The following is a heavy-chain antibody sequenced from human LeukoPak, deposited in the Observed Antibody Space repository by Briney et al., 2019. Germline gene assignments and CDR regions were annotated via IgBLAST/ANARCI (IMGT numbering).Heavy chain of an antibody. Sequence: GGSLRLSCVASGFTFSSYWMHWVRQDPRKGLMQVSRINGDGRNINYADSVRGRFTISRDNAKNTLYLQMNTLRVDDTAVYYCTRDLMDYDVSTGLHHYYMDVWGQGTTVTVSS. J-gene: IGHJ6*02. D-gene: IGHD3-9*01. CDR1: GFTFSSYW. V-gene: IGHV3-74*01. CDR2: INGDGRNI. CDR3: TRDLMDYDVSTGLHHYYMDV.